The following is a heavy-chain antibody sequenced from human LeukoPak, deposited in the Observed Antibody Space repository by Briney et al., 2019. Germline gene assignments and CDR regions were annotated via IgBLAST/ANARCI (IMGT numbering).Heavy chain of an antibody. CDR2: INPSGSST. Sequence: GASVKVSCKASGYTFTNYYIHWVRQAPGQGLEWMGIINPSGSSTSYAQKFRGRVTMTGDTSTSTVYMELSSLRSEDTAVYYCAGGTTNTKGAFDMWGQGTMVTVSS. CDR1: GYTFTNYY. V-gene: IGHV1-46*01. CDR3: AGGTTNTKGAFDM. J-gene: IGHJ3*02. D-gene: IGHD2-8*01.